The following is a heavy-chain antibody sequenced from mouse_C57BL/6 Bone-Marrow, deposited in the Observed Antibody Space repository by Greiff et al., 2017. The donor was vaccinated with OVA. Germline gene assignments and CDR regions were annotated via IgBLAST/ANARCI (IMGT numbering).Heavy chain of an antibody. CDR3: TRSYSNYGDFDY. CDR2: IDPETGGT. CDR1: GYTFPDYE. Sequence: QVQLKESGAELVRPGASVTLSCKASGYTFPDYEMHWVKQTPVHGLEWIGAIDPETGGTAYNQKFKGKAILTADKSSSTAYMELRSLTSEDSAVYYCTRSYSNYGDFDYWGQGTTLTVSS. V-gene: IGHV1-15*01. D-gene: IGHD2-5*01. J-gene: IGHJ2*01.